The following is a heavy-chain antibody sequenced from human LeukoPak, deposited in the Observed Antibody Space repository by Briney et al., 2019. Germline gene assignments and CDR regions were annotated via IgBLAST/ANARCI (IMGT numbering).Heavy chain of an antibody. CDR1: GDSVSSNTVT. J-gene: IGHJ4*02. D-gene: IGHD5-24*01. V-gene: IGHV6-1*01. CDR2: TYYRSKWYH. Sequence: SQTLSLTCAISGDSVSSNTVTGSWIRQSPSRGLECLGRTYYRSKWYHDYALSVKSRISINPDTSKNHFSLQLDSVTDEDTAVYYCARARSVEKIYHFDYWGQGILVIVSS. CDR3: ARARSVEKIYHFDY.